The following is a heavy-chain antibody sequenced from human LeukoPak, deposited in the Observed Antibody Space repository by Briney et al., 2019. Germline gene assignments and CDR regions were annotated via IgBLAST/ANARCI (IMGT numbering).Heavy chain of an antibody. V-gene: IGHV1-46*01. D-gene: IGHD3-10*01. CDR3: ARDLEEGHRFGESGDY. J-gene: IGHJ4*02. CDR2: INPSGGST. CDR1: GYTFTNYY. Sequence: ASVKVSCKASGYTFTNYYMYWVRQAPGQGLDWMGIINPSGGSTSYAQKFQGRVTMTRDTSTSTVYMELSSPRSEDTAVYYCARDLEEGHRFGESGDYWGQGTLVTVSS.